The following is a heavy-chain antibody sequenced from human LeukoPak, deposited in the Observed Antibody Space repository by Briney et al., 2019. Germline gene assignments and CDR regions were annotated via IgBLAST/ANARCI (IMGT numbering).Heavy chain of an antibody. D-gene: IGHD1-26*01. CDR2: IYYSGST. J-gene: IGHJ4*02. CDR1: GGSISSYY. V-gene: IGHV4-59*01. CDR3: ARGASGSYYIDY. Sequence: PSETLSLTCTVSGGSISSYYWSWIRQPPGKGLEWIGYIYYSGSTNYNPSLKSRVTISVDTSKNQFSLKLSSVTAADTAVYYCARGASGSYYIDYWGQGTLVTVSS.